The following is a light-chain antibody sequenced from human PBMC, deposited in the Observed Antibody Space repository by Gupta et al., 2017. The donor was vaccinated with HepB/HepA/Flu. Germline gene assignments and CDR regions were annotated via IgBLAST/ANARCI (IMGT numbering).Light chain of an antibody. J-gene: IGLJ3*02. V-gene: IGLV10-54*04. CDR2: RHN. Sequence: QAGLPQPPSVSKDLRQIAPITCPVNSNNVGNQGAASLQQHQGHPPKLLSYRHNKRPSGISERFSASRSGNTASLTVTRHQPEDEADYYCSAWDSSLSAWVFGGGTKVTVL. CDR1: SNNVGNQG. CDR3: SAWDSSLSAWV.